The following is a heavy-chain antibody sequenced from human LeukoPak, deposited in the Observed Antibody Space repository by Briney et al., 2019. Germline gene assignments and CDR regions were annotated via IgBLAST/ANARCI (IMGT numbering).Heavy chain of an antibody. CDR1: GFTLSSYT. J-gene: IGHJ4*02. V-gene: IGHV3-21*01. Sequence: GGSLRLSCAASGFTLSSYTMNWVRQAPGKGLEWVSSISSSSTYLDYADSLKGRFTISRDNAKNSLYLQMNSLRAEDTAVYYCARRSTRHSIDYWGQGTLVTVSS. CDR3: ARRSTRHSIDY. CDR2: ISSSSTYL. D-gene: IGHD2-15*01.